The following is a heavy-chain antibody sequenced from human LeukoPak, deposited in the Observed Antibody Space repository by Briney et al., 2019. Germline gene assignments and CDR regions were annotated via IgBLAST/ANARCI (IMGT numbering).Heavy chain of an antibody. D-gene: IGHD3-10*01. V-gene: IGHV3-30*18. CDR2: ISYDGSNK. CDR3: AKDSGDHGSGFDY. CDR1: GFTFSSYG. Sequence: PGRSLRLSCAASGFTFSSYGMHWVRQAPGKGLEWVAVISYDGSNKYYADSVKGRFTISRDNSKNTLYLQMNSLRAEDTAVYYCAKDSGDHGSGFDYWGQGTLVTVSS. J-gene: IGHJ4*02.